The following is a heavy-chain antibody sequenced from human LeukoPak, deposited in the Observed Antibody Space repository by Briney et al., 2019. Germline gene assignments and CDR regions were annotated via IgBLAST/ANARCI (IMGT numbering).Heavy chain of an antibody. CDR1: GGSISSYY. J-gene: IGHJ4*02. CDR2: IYYSGST. V-gene: IGHV4-59*01. Sequence: SETLSLTCTVSGGSISSYYWSWIRQPPGKGLEWIGYIYYSGSTNYNPSLKSRVTISVDTSKNQFSLKLSSVTAADTAVYYCARKPDYYDSSGYSEGGFDYWGQGTLVTVSS. D-gene: IGHD3-22*01. CDR3: ARKPDYYDSSGYSEGGFDY.